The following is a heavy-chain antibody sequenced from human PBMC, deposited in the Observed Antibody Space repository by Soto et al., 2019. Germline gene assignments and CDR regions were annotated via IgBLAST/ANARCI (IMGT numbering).Heavy chain of an antibody. J-gene: IGHJ4*02. CDR1: GGTFSSYA. V-gene: IGHV1-69*12. CDR3: VRVVAIPGYPDN. D-gene: IGHD5-12*01. CDR2: IVPIVDTS. Sequence: QVQLVQSGAVVRQPASSVKVSCKTSGGTFSSYAISWVRQAPGQGLEWMGGIVPIVDTSTYAQKFQGRVTITADESTSRVYWELSSLRSDDTDADYCVRVVAIPGYPDNWGQGTLVTVSS.